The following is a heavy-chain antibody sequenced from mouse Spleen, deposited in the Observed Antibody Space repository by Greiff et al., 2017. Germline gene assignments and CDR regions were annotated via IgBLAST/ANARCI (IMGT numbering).Heavy chain of an antibody. CDR3: TRLAWFAH. CDR1: GFTFSDAW. Sequence: EVMLVESGGGLVQPGGSMKLSCAASGFTFSDAWIDWVRQSPEKGLEWVAEIRDKANNDATYYAESVKGRFTISRDDSKRSVYLQMNSLRPEDTGIYYCTRLAWFAHWGQGTLVTVSA. V-gene: IGHV6-6*01. J-gene: IGHJ3*01. CDR2: IRDKANNDAT.